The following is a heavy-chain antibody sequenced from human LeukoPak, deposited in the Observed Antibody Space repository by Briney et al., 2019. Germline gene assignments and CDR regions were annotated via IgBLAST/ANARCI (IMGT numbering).Heavy chain of an antibody. V-gene: IGHV3-33*01. J-gene: IGHJ4*02. CDR2: IWYDGSNK. CDR3: ARDTEDTAMTIDY. D-gene: IGHD5-18*01. Sequence: PGGSLRLSCAASGFTFSSYGMHWVRQAPGKGLEWVAVIWYDGSNKYYADSVKGRFTISRDNSKNTLYLQMNSLRAEDTAVYYCARDTEDTAMTIDYWGQGTLVTVSS. CDR1: GFTFSSYG.